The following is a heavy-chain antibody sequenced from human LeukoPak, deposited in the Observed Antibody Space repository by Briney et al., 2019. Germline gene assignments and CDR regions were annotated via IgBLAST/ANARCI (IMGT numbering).Heavy chain of an antibody. D-gene: IGHD6-13*01. Sequence: NSSETLSLTCTVSGVSISSTSYYWGWIRQPPGKGLEWIGNIYYTGSPYYDPSLKSRVTISVDTSKNQFSLKLSSVTAADTAVYYCARHSPYSDPCYFDYWGQGTLVTASS. CDR3: ARHSPYSDPCYFDY. J-gene: IGHJ4*02. CDR2: IYYTGSP. V-gene: IGHV4-39*01. CDR1: GVSISSTSYY.